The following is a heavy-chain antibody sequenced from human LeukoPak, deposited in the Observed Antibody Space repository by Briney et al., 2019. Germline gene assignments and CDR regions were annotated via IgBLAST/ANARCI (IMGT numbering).Heavy chain of an antibody. CDR2: INPNSGGT. CDR1: GYTFIDYY. V-gene: IGHV1-2*02. Sequence: ASVKVSCKASGYTFIDYYLHWVRQAPGQGLECMGWINPNSGGTNYAQKFQGRVTMTRDTSISTASMELSRLRSDDTAVYYCAKDSLWLGEFYYFDYWGQGTLVTVSS. D-gene: IGHD3-10*01. J-gene: IGHJ4*02. CDR3: AKDSLWLGEFYYFDY.